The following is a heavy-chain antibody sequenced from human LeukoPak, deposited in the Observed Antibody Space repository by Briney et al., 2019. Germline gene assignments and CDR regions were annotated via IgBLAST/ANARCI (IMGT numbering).Heavy chain of an antibody. CDR2: IYRSGST. D-gene: IGHD5-12*01. J-gene: IGHJ5*02. CDR3: ASHPPSGYEEGWFDP. Sequence: PSETLSLTCTVSGGSISGYYWGWIRQPPGKGLEWIGSIYRSGSTYYNPSLKSRVTISVDTSKNQFSLKLSSVTAADTAVYYCASHPPSGYEEGWFDPWGQGTLVTVSS. CDR1: GGSISGYY. V-gene: IGHV4-38-2*02.